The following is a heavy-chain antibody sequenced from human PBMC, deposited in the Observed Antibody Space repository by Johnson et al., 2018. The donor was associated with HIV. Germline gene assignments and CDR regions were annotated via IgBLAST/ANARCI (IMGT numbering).Heavy chain of an antibody. J-gene: IGHJ3*02. CDR2: INWNGGRT. CDR3: AKGRYSSSWYLAGAFDI. D-gene: IGHD6-13*01. Sequence: VQLVESGGGVVRPGGSLRLSCAASGFTFDDYGMSWVRQAPGKGLEWVSVINWNGGRTGHADSVKGRFPISRDNSKNTLYLQMNSLRAEDTAIYYCAKGRYSSSWYLAGAFDIWGQGTMVTVSS. CDR1: GFTFDDYG. V-gene: IGHV3-20*04.